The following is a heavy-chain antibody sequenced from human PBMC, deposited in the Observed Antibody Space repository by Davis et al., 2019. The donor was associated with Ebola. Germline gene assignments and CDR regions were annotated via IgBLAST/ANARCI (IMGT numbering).Heavy chain of an antibody. J-gene: IGHJ3*01. CDR2: IYHSGST. Sequence: PSETLSLTCAVSDGSISNSSWWIWVRQASGKGLEWIGEIYHSGSTNYNPSLKSRVTISVDKSKNQFSLKLNSVTAADTAMYYCARDGRDCSSTSCYRTAFDFWGQGTMVTVSS. V-gene: IGHV4-4*02. D-gene: IGHD2-2*02. CDR3: ARDGRDCSSTSCYRTAFDF. CDR1: DGSISNSSW.